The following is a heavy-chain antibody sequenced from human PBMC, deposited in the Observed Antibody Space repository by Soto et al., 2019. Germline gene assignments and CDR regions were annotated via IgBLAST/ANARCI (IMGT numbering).Heavy chain of an antibody. CDR2: IYYSGST. D-gene: IGHD4-17*01. Sequence: SESLSLTCPVSGGSISSGDYHCSWIRQPPGKGLEWIGYIYYSGSTYYNPSLKSRVTISVDASKSQFSLKLSSVTAADTAVYYCARDADGDYYYYGMDVWGQGTTVTVSS. V-gene: IGHV4-30-4*01. CDR3: ARDADGDYYYYGMDV. CDR1: GGSISSGDYH. J-gene: IGHJ6*02.